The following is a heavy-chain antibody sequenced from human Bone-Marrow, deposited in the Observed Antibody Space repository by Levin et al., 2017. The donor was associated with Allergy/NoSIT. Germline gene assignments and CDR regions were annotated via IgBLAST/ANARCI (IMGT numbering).Heavy chain of an antibody. V-gene: IGHV1-8*01. CDR2: MNPNSGYT. Sequence: GESLKISCKASGYTFTNYDINWLRQASGQGLEWMGSMNPNSGYTTYAQIFQGRVTVTRNTSISTAYMELSSLTSEDTAVYYCARGRGSLGFEYWGQGTLVTVSS. CDR3: ARGRGSLGFEY. J-gene: IGHJ4*02. D-gene: IGHD3-16*01. CDR1: GYTFTNYD.